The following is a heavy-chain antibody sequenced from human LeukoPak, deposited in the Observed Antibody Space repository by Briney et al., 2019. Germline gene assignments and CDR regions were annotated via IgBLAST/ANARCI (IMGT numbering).Heavy chain of an antibody. D-gene: IGHD5-18*01. CDR3: ARAPSGFTYGPGDH. CDR1: GYSFTSYG. V-gene: IGHV1-18*01. CDR2: ISTYDGDA. Sequence: ASVTVSCKASGYSFTSYGITWVRQAPGQGLEWMGWISTYDGDANYAQQLQGRVTMTTDTSTITAYVELRSLRSDDTVVYYCARAPSGFTYGPGDHWGQGTLVTVSS. J-gene: IGHJ4*02.